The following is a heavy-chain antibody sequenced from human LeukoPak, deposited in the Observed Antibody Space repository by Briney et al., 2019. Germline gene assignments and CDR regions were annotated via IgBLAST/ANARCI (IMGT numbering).Heavy chain of an antibody. Sequence: SETLSLTCNVSGGSISGYYWSWIRQPPGKGLEWIGYIYYTGSTNYNPSLKSRVTISVDTSKNQFSLKVSSVTAADTAVYYCARECSAGCYDALDIWGQGTVVTVSS. CDR3: ARECSAGCYDALDI. CDR2: IYYTGST. V-gene: IGHV4-59*01. J-gene: IGHJ3*02. D-gene: IGHD2-2*01. CDR1: GGSISGYY.